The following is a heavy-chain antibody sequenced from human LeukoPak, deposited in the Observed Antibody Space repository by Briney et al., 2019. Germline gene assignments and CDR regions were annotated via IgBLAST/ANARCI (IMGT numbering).Heavy chain of an antibody. Sequence: SVKVSCKASGGTFSNYAITWVRQAPGQGLEWMGGILVTFGTTNNAQRLQGRVTITADESTTTAYMELSSLRSEDTAIYYCAVGSIVGVNIPRYFDYWGQGTLVTVSS. CDR1: GGTFSNYA. D-gene: IGHD3-3*02. V-gene: IGHV1-69*13. CDR2: ILVTFGTT. CDR3: AVGSIVGVNIPRYFDY. J-gene: IGHJ4*03.